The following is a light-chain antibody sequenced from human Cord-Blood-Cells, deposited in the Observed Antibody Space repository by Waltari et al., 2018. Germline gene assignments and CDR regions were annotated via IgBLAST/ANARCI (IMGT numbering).Light chain of an antibody. CDR3: SSDTSSSTWV. Sequence: QSALTQPASVSGSPGQSITISCTGTSSDVGGYNYVSWYQPHPGKAPKLMIYDVSHRPSGVSNRFSGSKSGNTASLTISGLQAEDEADYYCSSDTSSSTWVFGGGTKLTVL. CDR1: SSDVGGYNY. CDR2: DVS. V-gene: IGLV2-14*01. J-gene: IGLJ3*02.